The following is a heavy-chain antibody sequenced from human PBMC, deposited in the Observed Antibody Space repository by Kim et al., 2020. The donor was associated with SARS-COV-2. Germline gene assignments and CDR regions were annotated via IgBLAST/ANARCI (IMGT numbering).Heavy chain of an antibody. D-gene: IGHD2-21*01. CDR1: GGSFSGYY. J-gene: IGHJ4*02. V-gene: IGHV4-34*01. Sequence: SETLSLTCAVYGGSFSGYYWSWIRQPPGKGLEWIGEINHSGSTNYNPSLNSRVTIPVATPKTQFSLKLSSVTAAATAVYYCAGIAYGVLWGQGTLVTVSS. CDR2: INHSGST. CDR3: AGIAYGVL.